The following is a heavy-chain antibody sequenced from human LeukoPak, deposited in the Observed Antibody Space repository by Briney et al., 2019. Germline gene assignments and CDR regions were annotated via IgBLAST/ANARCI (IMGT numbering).Heavy chain of an antibody. D-gene: IGHD3-10*01. CDR2: IKQDGSEK. CDR3: ARVPVHSGDDAFDI. CDR1: GFTFSSYW. Sequence: GGSLRLSCPASGFTFSSYWMSWVRQAPGKGLEWVANIKQDGSEKYYVDSVKGRFTISRDNAKNSLYLQMNSLRAEDTAVYYCARVPVHSGDDAFDIWGQGTMVTVSS. J-gene: IGHJ3*02. V-gene: IGHV3-7*01.